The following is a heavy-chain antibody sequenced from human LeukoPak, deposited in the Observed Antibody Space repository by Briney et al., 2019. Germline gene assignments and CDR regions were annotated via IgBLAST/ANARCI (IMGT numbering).Heavy chain of an antibody. CDR1: GVSISSYY. Sequence: SETLSLTCTVSGVSISSYYWSWIRQPPGQGLEWIGFIYYSGSTNYNPSLKSRVTISVDTSKNQFSLKLSSVTAADTAVYYCASSYSTDYYYYYMDVWGKGATVTVSS. V-gene: IGHV4-59*01. CDR2: IYYSGST. J-gene: IGHJ6*03. D-gene: IGHD1-26*01. CDR3: ASSYSTDYYYYYMDV.